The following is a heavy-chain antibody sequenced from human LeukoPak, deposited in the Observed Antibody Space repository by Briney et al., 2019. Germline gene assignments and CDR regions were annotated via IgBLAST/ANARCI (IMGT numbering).Heavy chain of an antibody. CDR3: ARGEVHDSSGYPGY. V-gene: IGHV4-59*01. CDR1: GGSIGSYY. D-gene: IGHD3-22*01. Sequence: KSSETLSLTCTVSGGSIGSYYWSWIRQPPGKGLEWIGYIYYSGSTNYNPSLKSRVTISVDTSKNQFSLKLSSVTAADTAVYYCARGEVHDSSGYPGYWGQGTLVTVSS. J-gene: IGHJ4*02. CDR2: IYYSGST.